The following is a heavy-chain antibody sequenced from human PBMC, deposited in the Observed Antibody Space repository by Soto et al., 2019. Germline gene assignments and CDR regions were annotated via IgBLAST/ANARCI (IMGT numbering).Heavy chain of an antibody. D-gene: IGHD5-12*01. V-gene: IGHV1-3*01. CDR3: ALDIVALGYYYGMDV. CDR2: INAGNGNT. Sequence: ASVKVSCKASGYTFTSYAMHWVRQAPGQRLEWMGWINAGNGNTKYSQKFQGRVTITRDTSASTAYMELSSLRSEDTAVYYCALDIVALGYYYGMDVWGQGTTVTVSS. CDR1: GYTFTSYA. J-gene: IGHJ6*02.